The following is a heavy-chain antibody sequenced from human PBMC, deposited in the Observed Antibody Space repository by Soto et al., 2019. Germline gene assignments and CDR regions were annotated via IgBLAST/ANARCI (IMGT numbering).Heavy chain of an antibody. Sequence: GSLRLSCAASGFTFSSYGMHWVRQVPGKGLEWVAVISYDGSNKYYADSVKGRFTISRDNSKNTLYLQMNSLRAEDTAVYYCAKDRVSYCGGDCSQYYFDYWGQGT. D-gene: IGHD2-21*02. J-gene: IGHJ4*02. V-gene: IGHV3-30*18. CDR3: AKDRVSYCGGDCSQYYFDY. CDR2: ISYDGSNK. CDR1: GFTFSSYG.